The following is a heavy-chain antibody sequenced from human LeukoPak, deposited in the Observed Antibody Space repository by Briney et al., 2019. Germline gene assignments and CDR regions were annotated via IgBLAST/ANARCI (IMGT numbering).Heavy chain of an antibody. CDR1: GGSISSSSFY. Sequence: PSETLSLTCTVSGGSISSSSFYWGWIRQPPGKGLEWIVSIYYNGRTYYNPSLKGRVTISADTSKNQFSLNLSSVTAADTAVYYCAATIILPAAMGFDYWGQGTLVTVSS. CDR2: IYYNGRT. J-gene: IGHJ4*02. D-gene: IGHD2-2*01. CDR3: AATIILPAAMGFDY. V-gene: IGHV4-39*01.